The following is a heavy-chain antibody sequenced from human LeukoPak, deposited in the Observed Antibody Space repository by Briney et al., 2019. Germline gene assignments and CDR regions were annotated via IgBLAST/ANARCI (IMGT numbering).Heavy chain of an antibody. D-gene: IGHD1-7*01. Sequence: ASVKVSCKASGYTFTSSGISWVRQAPGQGLEWMGWISAFNGNTNYAQKLQGRVTMTTDTSTTTAYMELRSLRSDDTAVYYCARATNWNYAFDIWGQGKMVTVSS. V-gene: IGHV1-18*01. CDR3: ARATNWNYAFDI. CDR2: ISAFNGNT. CDR1: GYTFTSSG. J-gene: IGHJ3*02.